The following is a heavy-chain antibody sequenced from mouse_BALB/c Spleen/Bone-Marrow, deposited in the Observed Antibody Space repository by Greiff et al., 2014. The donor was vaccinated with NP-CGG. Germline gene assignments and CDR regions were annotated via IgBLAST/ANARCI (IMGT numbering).Heavy chain of an antibody. J-gene: IGHJ4*01. D-gene: IGHD2-1*01. CDR3: TRDGKGNYDYAMDY. V-gene: IGHV5-6-4*01. Sequence: EVQLVESGGDLVKPGGSLKLSCAASGFIFSSYTMSWVRQTPEKRLEWVATISSGGSYTYYPDSVKGRFTISRDNAKNTLYLQMSSLKSEETAMYYCTRDGKGNYDYAMDYWGQGTSVTVSS. CDR2: ISSGGSYT. CDR1: GFIFSSYT.